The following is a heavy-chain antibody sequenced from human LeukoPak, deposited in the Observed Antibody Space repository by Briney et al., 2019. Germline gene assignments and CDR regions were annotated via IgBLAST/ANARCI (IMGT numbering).Heavy chain of an antibody. CDR1: GFTFSTYG. V-gene: IGHV3-23*01. CDR3: SRGRFLTPYYFDY. D-gene: IGHD3-3*01. J-gene: IGHJ4*02. CDR2: ISGDSSNI. Sequence: GGSLRLSCAASGFTFSTYGMSWVRQAPGKGLEWVSAISGDSSNIKYTDSVKGRFTISRDNSKNTLFLQLNSLRVEDTAVYYCSRGRFLTPYYFDYWGQGTLVTVSS.